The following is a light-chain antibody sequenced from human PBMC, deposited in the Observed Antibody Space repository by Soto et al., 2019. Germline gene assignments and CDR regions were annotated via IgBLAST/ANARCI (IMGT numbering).Light chain of an antibody. J-gene: IGKJ2*01. CDR3: QQYDYWPPYT. CDR2: GAP. V-gene: IGKV3-15*01. Sequence: EIVMTQSPATLSVSPGERATLSCRASQSVSSNLAWYQQKPGQPPRLLIYGAPTRATGIPARFSGSGSGTEFTLTIASLQSEDFAVYYCQQYDYWPPYTFGQGTKLEIK. CDR1: QSVSSN.